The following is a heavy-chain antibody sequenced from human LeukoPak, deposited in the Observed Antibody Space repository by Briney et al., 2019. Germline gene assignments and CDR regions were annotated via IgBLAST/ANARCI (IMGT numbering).Heavy chain of an antibody. CDR3: AKACLVATTPGRGMDV. V-gene: IGHV3-23*01. J-gene: IGHJ6*02. CDR2: VGHNAAGT. D-gene: IGHD5-24*01. Sequence: PGGSLRLSCAASGFTFSDYSMSWVRQAPGKGLEWVAAVGHNAAGTYYADSVKGRFTISRDNSRNTMYLQMNSLTAEDTAVYYYAKACLVATTPGRGMDVWGQGTTVAVSS. CDR1: GFTFSDYS.